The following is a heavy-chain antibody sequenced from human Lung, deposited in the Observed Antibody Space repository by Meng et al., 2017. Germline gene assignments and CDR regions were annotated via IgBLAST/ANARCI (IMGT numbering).Heavy chain of an antibody. CDR2: ISSDSRYI. CDR1: GFTFSNYN. J-gene: IGHJ4*02. CDR3: ARFETVGVATGDF. V-gene: IGHV3-21*01. D-gene: IGHD2-15*01. Sequence: EVQLVESGGGLVTPGGSLRLSCAASGFTFSNYNMNWVRQAPGKGLEWVSSISSDSRYIFYADSVKGRFTISRDNAKNSLYLQMNSLSPEDTAVFYCARFETVGVATGDFWGQGTLVTVSS.